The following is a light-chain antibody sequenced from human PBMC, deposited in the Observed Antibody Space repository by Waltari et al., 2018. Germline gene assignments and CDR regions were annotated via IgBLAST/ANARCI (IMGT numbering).Light chain of an antibody. CDR2: DVS. CDR1: SSDVGGYNY. V-gene: IGLV2-14*03. J-gene: IGLJ2*01. CDR3: SSYTSSSTYVL. Sequence: QSALTQPASVSGSPGQSITISCTGTSSDVGGYNYVSWYQQHPGKAPKLLIYDVSNRPSGVSNRFSATKSGNTASLTISGLQADDEADFYCSSYTSSSTYVLFGGGTKLTVL.